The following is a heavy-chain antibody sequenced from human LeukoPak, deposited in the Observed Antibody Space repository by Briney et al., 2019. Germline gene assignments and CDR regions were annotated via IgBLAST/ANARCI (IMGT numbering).Heavy chain of an antibody. J-gene: IGHJ4*02. CDR3: ASSYSSSWYYFDY. V-gene: IGHV4-30-4*01. Sequence: SQTLSLTCTVSGGSISSGDYYWSCIRQPPGKGLEWIGYIYYSGSTYYNPSLKSRVTISVDTSKNQFSLKLSSVTAADTAVYYCASSYSSSWYYFDYWGQGTLVTVSS. D-gene: IGHD6-13*01. CDR1: GGSISSGDYY. CDR2: IYYSGST.